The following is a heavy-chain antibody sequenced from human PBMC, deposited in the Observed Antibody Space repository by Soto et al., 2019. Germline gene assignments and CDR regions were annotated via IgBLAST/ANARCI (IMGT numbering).Heavy chain of an antibody. CDR2: ISAYNGNT. CDR3: ARDGVGYCISTSCLNWFDP. J-gene: IGHJ5*02. V-gene: IGHV1-18*01. Sequence: QVQLVQSGAEVKKPGASVKVSCKASGYTFTSYGISWVRQAPGQGLEWMGWISAYNGNTNYAQNLQGRVTMTTDTSTSTAYMALRSLRSDDTAVYYCARDGVGYCISTSCLNWFDPWGQGTLVTVSS. D-gene: IGHD2-2*03. CDR1: GYTFTSYG.